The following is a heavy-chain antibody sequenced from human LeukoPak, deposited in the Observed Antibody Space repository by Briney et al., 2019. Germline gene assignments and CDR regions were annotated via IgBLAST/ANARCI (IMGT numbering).Heavy chain of an antibody. CDR2: IYPGDSDT. Sequence: GESLKISCKGSGYSFTSYWIGWVRQMPGKGLEWMGIIYPGDSDTRYSPSFQGQVTISADKSISTAYLQWSSLKASDTAVYYCARHFQYSSSYYYYYYMDVWGKGTTVTISS. J-gene: IGHJ6*03. V-gene: IGHV5-51*01. D-gene: IGHD6-13*01. CDR1: GYSFTSYW. CDR3: ARHFQYSSSYYYYYYMDV.